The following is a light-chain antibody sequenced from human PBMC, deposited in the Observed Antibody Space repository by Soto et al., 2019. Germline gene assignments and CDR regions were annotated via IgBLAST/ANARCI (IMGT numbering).Light chain of an antibody. J-gene: IGKJ1*01. CDR3: QQYNTWPRT. CDR2: SAS. V-gene: IGKV3-15*01. Sequence: EVLMTQSPATLSVSPGERATLSCRASQSVGIKLAWYQQKPGQAPRLLMYSASTRATGIAARFSGSGSGTEFTLTISSLQSEDFAVYYCQQYNTWPRTFGQGTKVEIK. CDR1: QSVGIK.